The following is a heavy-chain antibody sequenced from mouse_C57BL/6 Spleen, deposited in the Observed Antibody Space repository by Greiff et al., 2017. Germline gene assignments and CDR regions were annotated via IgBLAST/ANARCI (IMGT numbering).Heavy chain of an antibody. Sequence: EVQRVESGGGLVQPGGSLKLSCAASGFTFSDYYMYWVRQTPEKRLEWVAYISNGGGSTYYPDTVKGRFTISRDNAKNTLYLQMSRLKSEDTAMYYCARGGSSFAYWGQGTLVTVSA. V-gene: IGHV5-12*01. CDR2: ISNGGGST. J-gene: IGHJ3*01. CDR3: ARGGSSFAY. CDR1: GFTFSDYY.